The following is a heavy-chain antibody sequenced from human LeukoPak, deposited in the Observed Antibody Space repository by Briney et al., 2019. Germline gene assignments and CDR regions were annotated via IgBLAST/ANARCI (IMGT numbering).Heavy chain of an antibody. D-gene: IGHD5-12*01. J-gene: IGHJ4*02. Sequence: ASVKVSCTVSGYTLTELSMHWVRQAPGKGLEWMGGFDPEDGETIYAQKFQGRVTMTEDTSTDTAYMELSSLRSKDTAVYYCATSLSEDIVATITNWGQGTLVTVSS. CDR3: ATSLSEDIVATITN. CDR1: GYTLTELS. CDR2: FDPEDGET. V-gene: IGHV1-24*01.